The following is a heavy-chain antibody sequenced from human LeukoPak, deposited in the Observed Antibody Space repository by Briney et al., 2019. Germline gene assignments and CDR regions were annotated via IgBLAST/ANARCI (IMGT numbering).Heavy chain of an antibody. CDR3: AISYSGTYYHHFDY. D-gene: IGHD1-26*01. Sequence: GESLQISGKGSGCSFTSYWIGWVRQLPGKGLEWMGIIYPGDADTRYSPSFQGQVTISADKSISTAYLQWSSLKASDSAIYYCAISYSGTYYHHFDYWGQGTLVTVSS. CDR2: IYPGDADT. J-gene: IGHJ4*02. V-gene: IGHV5-51*01. CDR1: GCSFTSYW.